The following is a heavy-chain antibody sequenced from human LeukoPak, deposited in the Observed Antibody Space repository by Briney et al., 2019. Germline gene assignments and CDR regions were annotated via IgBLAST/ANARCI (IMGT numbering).Heavy chain of an antibody. D-gene: IGHD3-3*01. Sequence: SETLSLTCAVYGGSFSGYYWSWIRQPPGKGLEWIGEINHSGSTNYNQSLKSRVTISVDTSKNQFSLKLSSVTAADTAVYYCARGSWSGYFYYFDYWGQGTLVTVSS. CDR3: ARGSWSGYFYYFDY. V-gene: IGHV4-34*01. CDR1: GGSFSGYY. CDR2: INHSGST. J-gene: IGHJ4*02.